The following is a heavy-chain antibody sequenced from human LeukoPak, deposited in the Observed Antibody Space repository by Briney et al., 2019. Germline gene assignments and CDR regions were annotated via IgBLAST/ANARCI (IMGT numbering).Heavy chain of an antibody. Sequence: SETLSLTCTVSGVSINSYYWSWIRQPPGKGLEWIGYIFYTGYTNYNPSLRSRVTISVHTSKSQFSLRLSSVTPADTAIYYCARGFGTDGYNPFHFWGQGTMVTVSS. D-gene: IGHD5-12*01. CDR1: GVSINSYY. J-gene: IGHJ3*01. V-gene: IGHV4-59*01. CDR3: ARGFGTDGYNPFHF. CDR2: IFYTGYT.